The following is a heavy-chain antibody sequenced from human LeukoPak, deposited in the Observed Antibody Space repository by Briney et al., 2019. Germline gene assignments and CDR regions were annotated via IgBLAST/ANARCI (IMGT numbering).Heavy chain of an antibody. Sequence: GGSLRLSCAASGFTFSSYDMHWVRQATGKGLEWVSAIGTAGDTYYPGSVKGRFTISRDNAKNTLYLQMNSLRAEDTAVYYCARDGLPAARDIWGQGTMVTVSS. J-gene: IGHJ3*02. V-gene: IGHV3-13*04. CDR2: IGTAGDT. CDR3: ARDGLPAARDI. D-gene: IGHD6-6*01. CDR1: GFTFSSYD.